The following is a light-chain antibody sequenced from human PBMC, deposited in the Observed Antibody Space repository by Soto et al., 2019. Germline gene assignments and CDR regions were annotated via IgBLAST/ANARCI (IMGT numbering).Light chain of an antibody. Sequence: EIVMTQSPATLSVSPGERATLSCRASHSVSSNLAWYQQKPGQAPRLLIYGASTRATGIPARFSGSGSGTDFTLTISSLQSEDFAVYYCHHYNNWPPWTFGQGTKVEIK. CDR1: HSVSSN. J-gene: IGKJ1*01. CDR2: GAS. V-gene: IGKV3-15*01. CDR3: HHYNNWPPWT.